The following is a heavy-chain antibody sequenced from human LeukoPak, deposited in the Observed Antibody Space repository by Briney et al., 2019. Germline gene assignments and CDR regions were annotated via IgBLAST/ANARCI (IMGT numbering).Heavy chain of an antibody. D-gene: IGHD3-16*01. CDR3: ARDPWGFDY. Sequence: GGSLRLSCAASGITFTSHGMHWVRQAPGKGLEWVSSISSSSSYIYYADSVKGRFTISRDNAKNSLYLQMNSLRAEDTAVYYCARDPWGFDYWGQGTLVTVSS. V-gene: IGHV3-21*01. CDR2: ISSSSSYI. CDR1: GITFTSHG. J-gene: IGHJ4*02.